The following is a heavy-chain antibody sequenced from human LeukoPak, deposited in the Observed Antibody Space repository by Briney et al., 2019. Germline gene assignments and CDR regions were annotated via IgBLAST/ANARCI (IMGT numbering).Heavy chain of an antibody. D-gene: IGHD3-3*01. Sequence: ASVKVSCKASGYTFTSYGISWVRQAPGQGLEWMGWISAYNGNTNCAQKLQGRVTMTTDTSTSTAYMELRSLRSDDTAVYYCARDLTYDFWSGYYAQALDYWGQGTLVTVSS. CDR1: GYTFTSYG. CDR2: ISAYNGNT. CDR3: ARDLTYDFWSGYYAQALDY. V-gene: IGHV1-18*01. J-gene: IGHJ4*02.